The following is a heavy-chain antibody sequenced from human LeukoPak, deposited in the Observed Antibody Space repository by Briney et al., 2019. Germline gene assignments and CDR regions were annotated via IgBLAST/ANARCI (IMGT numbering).Heavy chain of an antibody. CDR1: GFTFSRYD. Sequence: GGSLRLSCAASGFTFSRYDMHWVRQATGKGLEWVSAIGTVGGLYYPGSVKGRFTISRENAKNSLYLQMNSLRAGDTAVYYCARGFLGDAFDIWGQGTMVTVSS. V-gene: IGHV3-13*05. J-gene: IGHJ3*02. CDR3: ARGFLGDAFDI. CDR2: IGTVGGL. D-gene: IGHD3-3*01.